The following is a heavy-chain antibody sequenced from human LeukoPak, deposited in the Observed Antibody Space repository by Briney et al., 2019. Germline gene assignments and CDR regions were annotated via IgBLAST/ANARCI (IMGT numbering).Heavy chain of an antibody. CDR2: INPSGGST. CDR3: ARYCSSTSCSPDAFDI. V-gene: IGHV1-46*01. D-gene: IGHD2-2*01. J-gene: IGHJ3*02. Sequence: ASVKVSCKASGYTFTSYYMHWVRQAPGQGLEWMGIINPSGGSTSYAQEFQGRVTMTRDTSTSTVYMELSSLRSEDTAVYYCARYCSSTSCSPDAFDIWGQGTMVTVSS. CDR1: GYTFTSYY.